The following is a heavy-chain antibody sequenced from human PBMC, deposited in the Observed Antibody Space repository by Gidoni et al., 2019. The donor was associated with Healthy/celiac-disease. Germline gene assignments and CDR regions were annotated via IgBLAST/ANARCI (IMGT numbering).Heavy chain of an antibody. J-gene: IGHJ4*02. CDR1: GFTFTSYG. CDR3: AKEGQWLI. CDR2: ISYDGSNK. Sequence: VQLVASGGGVVQLGRSLRLSCAASGFTFTSYGMHWVRQAPGKGLEWVAVISYDGSNKNYADSVKGRFTISRDNSKNTLYRQMSSLRAEDTAVYYCAKEGQWLIWGQGTLVTVSS. V-gene: IGHV3-30*18. D-gene: IGHD6-19*01.